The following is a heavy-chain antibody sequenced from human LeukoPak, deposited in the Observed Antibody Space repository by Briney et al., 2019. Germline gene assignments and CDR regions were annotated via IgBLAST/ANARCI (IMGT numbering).Heavy chain of an antibody. CDR1: GYTFTGYY. D-gene: IGHD3-22*01. CDR3: ARERITMIVVGNRDFDY. V-gene: IGHV1-2*02. CDR2: INPNSGGT. Sequence: AASVKVSCKASGYTFTGYYMHWVRQAPGQGLEWMGWINPNSGGTNYAQKFQGRVTMTRDTSISTAYMELSRLRSDDTAMYYCARERITMIVVGNRDFDYWGQGTLVTVSS. J-gene: IGHJ4*02.